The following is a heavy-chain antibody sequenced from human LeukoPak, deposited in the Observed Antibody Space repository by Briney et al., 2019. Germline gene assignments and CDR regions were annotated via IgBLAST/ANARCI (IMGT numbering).Heavy chain of an antibody. D-gene: IGHD3-9*01. V-gene: IGHV1-2*02. CDR2: INPNSGGT. J-gene: IGHJ3*02. CDR3: ARSYFDWLFTTSPNDAFDI. CDR1: GYTFTGYY. Sequence: GASVKVSCKASGYTFTGYYMHWVRQAPGQGLEWMGWINPNSGGTNYAQKFQGRVTVTRDTSISTAYMELSRLRSDDTAVYYCARSYFDWLFTTSPNDAFDIWGQGTMVTVSS.